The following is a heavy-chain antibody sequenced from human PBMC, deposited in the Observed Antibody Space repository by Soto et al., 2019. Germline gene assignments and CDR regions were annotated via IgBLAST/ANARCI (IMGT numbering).Heavy chain of an antibody. J-gene: IGHJ5*02. CDR2: ITARSGAA. CDR3: AGSRGYNYGSPGFAP. D-gene: IGHD1-20*01. Sequence: QLQLVQSGAEVKRPGSSVKVSCKASGGSFSDYAINWLRQVPGEGLEWIGGITARSGAAEYAQKFQGRVTITANVRSTTADKEVSRMISEDKALYYCAGSRGYNYGSPGFAPWGQGTLVGVSS. V-gene: IGHV1-69*01. CDR1: GGSFSDYA.